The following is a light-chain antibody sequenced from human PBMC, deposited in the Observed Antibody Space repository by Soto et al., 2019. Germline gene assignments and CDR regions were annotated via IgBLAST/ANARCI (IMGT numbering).Light chain of an antibody. Sequence: QSVLTQPPSVSAAPRQRVTISCSGSSSNVGINAVNWYRQLPGKAPKLLIYYDDLLPSGVSDRFSASKSGTSASLAISGIQSEDEADYYCAAWADSLKGWVFGGGTQLTDL. CDR1: SSNVGINA. V-gene: IGLV1-36*01. J-gene: IGLJ3*02. CDR3: AAWADSLKGWV. CDR2: YDD.